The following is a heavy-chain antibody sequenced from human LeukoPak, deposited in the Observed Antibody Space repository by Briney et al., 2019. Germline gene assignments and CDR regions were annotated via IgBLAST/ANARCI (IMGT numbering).Heavy chain of an antibody. CDR3: AKVLGYYDSSGYYQEGGFDY. V-gene: IGHV3-43*02. CDR1: GFTFDDYA. CDR2: INGDGGST. J-gene: IGHJ4*02. Sequence: GGSLRLSCEASGFTFDDYAMHWVRQAPVNGLNWVSVINGDGGSTYYADSVKGRFTISRDNSKNSLYLQMNSLRTEDTALYYCAKVLGYYDSSGYYQEGGFDYWGQGTLVTVSS. D-gene: IGHD3-22*01.